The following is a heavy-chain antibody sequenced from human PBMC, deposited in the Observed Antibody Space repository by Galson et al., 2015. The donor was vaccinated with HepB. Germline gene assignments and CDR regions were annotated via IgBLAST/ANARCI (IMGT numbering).Heavy chain of an antibody. V-gene: IGHV3-23*01. CDR3: GYYHSGTYYVGLRPFDP. CDR1: ISTFRLSFSDYA. CDR2: ITESGAT. D-gene: IGHD3-10*01. Sequence: SLRLSCAASISTFRLSFSDYAMTWVRQAPGKGLEWVSSITESGATYYADSVKGRSTISRDNSKNTLHLQMNSLRAEDTAVYYCGYYHSGTYYVGLRPFDPWGQGTLVTVPS. J-gene: IGHJ5*02.